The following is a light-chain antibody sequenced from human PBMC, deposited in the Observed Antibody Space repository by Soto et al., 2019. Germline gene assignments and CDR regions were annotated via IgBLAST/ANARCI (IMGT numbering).Light chain of an antibody. CDR1: SSDVGGYNY. J-gene: IGLJ1*01. V-gene: IGLV2-14*01. CDR3: SSYAGSSNV. Sequence: QSVLTQPASVSGSPGQSITISCTGTSSDVGGYNYVSWYQQHPGKAPKLIIYEVTHRPSGVSSRFSGSKSGNTASLTVSGLQAEDEADYYCSSYAGSSNVFGTGTKVTVL. CDR2: EVT.